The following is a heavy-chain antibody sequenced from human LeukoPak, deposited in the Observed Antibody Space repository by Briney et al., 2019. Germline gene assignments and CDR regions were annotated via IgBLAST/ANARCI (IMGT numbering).Heavy chain of an antibody. CDR2: IKHKAHSYTT. Sequence: GGTLRLSCAASGFTFSDHYMDWVRQAPGKGLEWVGRIKHKAHSYTTEYAASVKGRFTISRDDSKSSLYLQMNSLKIEDTAVYYCAQFAKGGWGQGTLVTVSS. V-gene: IGHV3-72*01. CDR3: AQFAKGG. D-gene: IGHD2-21*01. J-gene: IGHJ4*02. CDR1: GFTFSDHY.